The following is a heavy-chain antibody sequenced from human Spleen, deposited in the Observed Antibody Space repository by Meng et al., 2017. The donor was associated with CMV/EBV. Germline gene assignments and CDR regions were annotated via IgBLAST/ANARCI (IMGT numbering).Heavy chain of an antibody. J-gene: IGHJ4*02. Sequence: RGGYYWSWIRQHPGKGLEWIGYIYYSGSTYYNPSLKSRVTISVDTSKNQFSLKLSSVTAADTAVYYCARTRYYYDNSGYSVPTTFDYWGQGTLVTVSS. V-gene: IGHV4-31*02. CDR3: ARTRYYYDNSGYSVPTTFDY. D-gene: IGHD3-22*01. CDR2: IYYSGST. CDR1: RGGYY.